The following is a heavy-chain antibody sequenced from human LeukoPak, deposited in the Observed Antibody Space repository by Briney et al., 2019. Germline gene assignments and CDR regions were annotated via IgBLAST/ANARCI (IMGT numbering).Heavy chain of an antibody. Sequence: PSETLSLTCTVSGGSISSYYWSWIRQPPGKGLEWIGYIYYSGSTNYNPSLKSRVTISVDASKKQFSLKLRSVTAADTAVYYCARDPSLYSSSWYGNFDYWGQGTLVSVSS. D-gene: IGHD6-13*01. CDR2: IYYSGST. V-gene: IGHV4-59*01. CDR3: ARDPSLYSSSWYGNFDY. CDR1: GGSISSYY. J-gene: IGHJ4*02.